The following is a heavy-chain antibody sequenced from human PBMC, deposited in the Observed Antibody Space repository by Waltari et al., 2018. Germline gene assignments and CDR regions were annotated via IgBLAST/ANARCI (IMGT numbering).Heavy chain of an antibody. J-gene: IGHJ4*02. Sequence: QVQLQESGPGLVKPSETMSLTCAVPGYSISSGSYWGWIRQPPGKGLEWIGSIYHSGSTYYNPSLKSRVTISVDTSKNQFSLKLSSVTAADTAVYYCARLGLAVPVVYWGQGTLVTVSS. V-gene: IGHV4-38-2*01. CDR2: IYHSGST. CDR1: GYSISSGSY. CDR3: ARLGLAVPVVY. D-gene: IGHD4-17*01.